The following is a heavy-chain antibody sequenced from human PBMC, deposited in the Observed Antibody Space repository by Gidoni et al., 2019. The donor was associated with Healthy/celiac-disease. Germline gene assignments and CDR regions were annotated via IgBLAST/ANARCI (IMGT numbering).Heavy chain of an antibody. CDR2: INHSGST. CDR3: ARGVPGGSYQYYFDY. J-gene: IGHJ4*02. V-gene: IGHV4-34*01. CDR1: GGSFSGYY. D-gene: IGHD1-26*01. Sequence: QVQLQQWGAGLLKPSETLSLTCAVYGGSFSGYYWSWIRQPPGKGLEWIGEINHSGSTNYNPSLKSRVTISLDTSKNQFSLKLSSVTAADTAVYYCARGVPGGSYQYYFDYWGQGTLVTVSS.